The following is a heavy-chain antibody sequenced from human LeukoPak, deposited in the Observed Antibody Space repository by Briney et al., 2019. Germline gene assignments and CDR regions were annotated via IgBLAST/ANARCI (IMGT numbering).Heavy chain of an antibody. Sequence: SETLSLTCAVYGGSFSGYYWSWIRQPPGKGLEWIGEINHSGSTNYNPSLKSRVTISVDTSKNQFSLKLSSVTAADTAVYYCARVGYCSSTSCYPIDYWGQGTLVTVSS. J-gene: IGHJ4*02. CDR2: INHSGST. CDR1: GGSFSGYY. CDR3: ARVGYCSSTSCYPIDY. D-gene: IGHD2-2*01. V-gene: IGHV4-34*01.